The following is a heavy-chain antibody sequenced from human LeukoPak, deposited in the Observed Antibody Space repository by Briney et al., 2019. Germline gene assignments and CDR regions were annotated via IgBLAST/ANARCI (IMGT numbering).Heavy chain of an antibody. Sequence: SETLSLTCTVSGGSIGSSSYYWGWIRQPPGKGLEWIGSIYYSGSTYYNPSLKSRVTISVDTSKNQFSLKLSSVTAADTAVYYCARGSFSWVATIDWFDPWGQGTLVTVSS. CDR2: IYYSGST. CDR3: ARGSFSWVATIDWFDP. J-gene: IGHJ5*02. CDR1: GGSIGSSSYY. V-gene: IGHV4-39*07. D-gene: IGHD5-24*01.